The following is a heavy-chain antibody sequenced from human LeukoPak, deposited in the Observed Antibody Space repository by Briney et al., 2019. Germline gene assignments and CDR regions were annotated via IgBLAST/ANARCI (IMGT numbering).Heavy chain of an antibody. Sequence: GASVKVSCKASGYTFTSYDINWVRQATGQGLGWMGWMNPNSGNTGYAQKFQGRVTMTRNTSISTAYMELSSLRSEDTAVYYCAREVATRRTTVILDAFDIWGQGTMVTVSS. V-gene: IGHV1-8*01. CDR3: AREVATRRTTVILDAFDI. CDR1: GYTFTSYD. CDR2: MNPNSGNT. J-gene: IGHJ3*02. D-gene: IGHD4-17*01.